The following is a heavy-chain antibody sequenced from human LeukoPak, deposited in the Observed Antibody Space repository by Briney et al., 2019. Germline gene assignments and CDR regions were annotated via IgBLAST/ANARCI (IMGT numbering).Heavy chain of an antibody. CDR2: INPNSGGT. CDR1: VYTFTGYY. CDR3: AIQPWGSGNNWYFDL. J-gene: IGHJ2*01. V-gene: IGHV1-2*02. D-gene: IGHD7-27*01. Sequence: ASVKVSCKTSVYTFTGYYIHWVRQAPGQGLEWMGWINPNSGGTDYAQKFQGRVTMTRDMSISTAYMELSGLRSDDTAVYYCAIQPWGSGNNWYFDLWGRGTLVTVSS.